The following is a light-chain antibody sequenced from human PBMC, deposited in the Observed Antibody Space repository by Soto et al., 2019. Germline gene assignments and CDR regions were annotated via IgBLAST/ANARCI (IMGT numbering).Light chain of an antibody. CDR1: SSDVGGYNY. V-gene: IGLV2-11*01. Sequence: QSALTQPRSVSVSPGQSVTISCTGTSSDVGGYNYVSWYRQHPGKAPKLMIYDVSKRPSGVPDRFSGSKSGNTASLTISGLQAEDEADYYCCSYAGSYTWVFVTGTKLTVL. CDR2: DVS. J-gene: IGLJ1*01. CDR3: CSYAGSYTWV.